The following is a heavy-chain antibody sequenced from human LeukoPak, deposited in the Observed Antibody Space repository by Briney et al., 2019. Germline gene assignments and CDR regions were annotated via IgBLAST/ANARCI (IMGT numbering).Heavy chain of an antibody. CDR2: IYYSGST. D-gene: IGHD5-24*01. J-gene: IGHJ4*02. CDR1: GGSISSGGYY. Sequence: SETLSLTCTVSGGSISSGGYYWSWIRQHPGKGLEWIGYIYYSGSTYYNPSLKSRFTISVDTSKNQFSLKLSSVTAADTAVYYCARDRLSLGWPSLWGQGTLVTVSS. V-gene: IGHV4-31*03. CDR3: ARDRLSLGWPSL.